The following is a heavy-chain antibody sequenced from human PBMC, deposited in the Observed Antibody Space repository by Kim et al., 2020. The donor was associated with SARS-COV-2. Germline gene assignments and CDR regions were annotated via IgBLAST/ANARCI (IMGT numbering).Heavy chain of an antibody. J-gene: IGHJ5*02. D-gene: IGHD6-13*01. V-gene: IGHV1-69*13. CDR3: ARLRGIAAAGTIGGWFDP. CDR2: IIPIFGTA. CDR1: GGTFSSYA. Sequence: SVKVSCKASGGTFSSYAISWVRQAPGQGLEWMGGIIPIFGTANYAQKFQGRVTITADESTSTAYMELSSLRSEDTAVYYCARLRGIAAAGTIGGWFDPWGQGTLVTVSS.